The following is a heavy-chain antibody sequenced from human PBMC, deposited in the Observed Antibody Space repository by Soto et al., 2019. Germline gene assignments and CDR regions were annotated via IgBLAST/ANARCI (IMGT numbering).Heavy chain of an antibody. V-gene: IGHV3-20*04. CDR2: INWNGGST. Sequence: GGSLRLSCAASGFPFDDYAMSWVRQAPGKGLEWLSGINWNGGSTGYADSVRGRFTISRDNAKNSLYLQMNSLRAEDTALYYCARGRVVGATPPFAYWGQGTLVTVSS. CDR3: ARGRVVGATPPFAY. D-gene: IGHD1-26*01. J-gene: IGHJ4*02. CDR1: GFPFDDYA.